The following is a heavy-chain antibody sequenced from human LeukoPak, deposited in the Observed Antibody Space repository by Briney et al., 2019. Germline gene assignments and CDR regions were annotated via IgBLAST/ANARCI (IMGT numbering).Heavy chain of an antibody. CDR2: ISGSGGST. CDR3: ARGEYSSSATYYYYYMDV. J-gene: IGHJ6*03. V-gene: IGHV3-23*01. Sequence: GGSLRLSCAASGFTFSSYAMSWVRQAPGKGLEWASAISGSGGSTYYADSVKGRFTISRDNAKNSLYLQMNSLRAEDTAVYYCARGEYSSSATYYYYYMDVXXXXXXXTVSS. D-gene: IGHD6-6*01. CDR1: GFTFSSYA.